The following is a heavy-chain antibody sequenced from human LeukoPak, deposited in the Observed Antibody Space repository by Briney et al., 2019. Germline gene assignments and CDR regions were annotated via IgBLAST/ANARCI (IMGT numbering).Heavy chain of an antibody. Sequence: SVKVSCKASGGTFSSYAISWVRQAPGQGLEWMGRIIPIFGTANDAQKFQDRVTITTDESTSTAYMELSSLRSEDTAVYYCASARKAVFDYWGQGTLVTVSS. J-gene: IGHJ4*02. CDR3: ASARKAVFDY. CDR2: IIPIFGTA. V-gene: IGHV1-69*05. D-gene: IGHD2-15*01. CDR1: GGTFSSYA.